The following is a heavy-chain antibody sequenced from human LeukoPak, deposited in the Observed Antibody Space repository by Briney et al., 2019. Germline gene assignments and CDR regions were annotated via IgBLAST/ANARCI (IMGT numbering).Heavy chain of an antibody. CDR3: ARAGRGYCSSTSCYPRPHWFDP. Sequence: SETLSLTCAVYGVSFSGYYWSWIRQPPGKGLEWIGEINHSGSTNYNPSLKSRVTISVDTSKNQFSLKLSSVTAADTAVYYCARAGRGYCSSTSCYPRPHWFDPWGQGTLVTVSS. D-gene: IGHD2-2*01. CDR1: GVSFSGYY. CDR2: INHSGST. V-gene: IGHV4-34*01. J-gene: IGHJ5*02.